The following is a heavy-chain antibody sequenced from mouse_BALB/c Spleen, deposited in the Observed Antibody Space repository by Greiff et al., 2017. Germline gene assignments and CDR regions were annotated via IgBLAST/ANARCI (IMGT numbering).Heavy chain of an antibody. CDR1: GFTFTDYY. J-gene: IGHJ2*01. Sequence: EVQLVESGGGLVQPGGSLRLSCATSGFTFTDYYMSWVRQPPGKALEWLGFIRNKANGYTTEYSASVKGRFTISRDNSQSILYLQMNTLRAEDSATYYCARDTGDGYYYFDYWGQGTTLTVSS. D-gene: IGHD2-3*01. CDR3: ARDTGDGYYYFDY. CDR2: IRNKANGYTT. V-gene: IGHV7-3*02.